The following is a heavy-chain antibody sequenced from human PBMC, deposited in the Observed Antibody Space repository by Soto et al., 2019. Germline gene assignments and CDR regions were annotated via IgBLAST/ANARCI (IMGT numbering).Heavy chain of an antibody. CDR1: GYSFTTYW. Sequence: GESLKISCKGSGYSFTTYWIGWVRQMPETGLEWMGVVYPGDSDTRYNPSFQGQVTISADKSVSTAYLQWSSLKASDTATYYCARRSSAIFGVAPFDYWGPGTLLTV. V-gene: IGHV5-51*01. CDR2: VYPGDSDT. J-gene: IGHJ4*02. CDR3: ARRSSAIFGVAPFDY. D-gene: IGHD3-3*01.